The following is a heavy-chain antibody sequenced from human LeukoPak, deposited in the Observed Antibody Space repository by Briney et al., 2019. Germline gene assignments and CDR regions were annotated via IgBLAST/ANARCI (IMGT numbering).Heavy chain of an antibody. D-gene: IGHD6-19*01. CDR1: GGTFRTYS. Sequence: ASVKVSCKASGGTFRTYSVTWVRQAPGQGLEWMGGINPNSGGTKYAQKFQGRVTMTRDTSISTAYMELSGLGSDDTAVYYCARNGHISAWSYYYYYVDVWGIGTTVTVSS. J-gene: IGHJ6*03. CDR3: ARNGHISAWSYYYYYVDV. V-gene: IGHV1-2*02. CDR2: INPNSGGT.